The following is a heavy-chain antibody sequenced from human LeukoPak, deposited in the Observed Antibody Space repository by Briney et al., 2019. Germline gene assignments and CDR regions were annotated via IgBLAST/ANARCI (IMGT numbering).Heavy chain of an antibody. CDR3: ATKGSMITFGGVIVTPFDY. CDR1: GYTLTELS. D-gene: IGHD3-16*02. Sequence: ASVKVSCKVSGYTLTELSMHWVRQAPGKGLEWMGGFDPEDGETIYAQKFQGRVTMTEDTSTDTAYMELSSLRSEDTAVYYCATKGSMITFGGVIVTPFDYWGQGTLVTVSS. J-gene: IGHJ4*02. CDR2: FDPEDGET. V-gene: IGHV1-24*01.